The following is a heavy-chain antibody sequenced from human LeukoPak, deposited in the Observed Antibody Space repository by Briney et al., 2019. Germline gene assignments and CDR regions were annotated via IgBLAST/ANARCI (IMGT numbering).Heavy chain of an antibody. CDR2: IYHSGST. D-gene: IGHD3-3*01. J-gene: IGHJ4*02. V-gene: IGHV4-38-2*02. CDR1: GYSISSGYY. Sequence: ASETLSLTCTVSGYSISSGYYWGWIRQPPGKGLEWIGSIYHSGSTYYNPSLKSRVTISVDTSKNQFSLKLSSVTAADTAVYYCASSWNCGVGDYWGQGTLVTVSS. CDR3: ASSWNCGVGDY.